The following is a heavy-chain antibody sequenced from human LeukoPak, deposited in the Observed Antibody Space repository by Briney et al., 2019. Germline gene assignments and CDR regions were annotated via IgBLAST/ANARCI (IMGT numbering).Heavy chain of an antibody. D-gene: IGHD1-14*01. CDR1: GFTASQIS. CDR3: AMATGVGGLDY. J-gene: IGHJ4*02. CDR2: IYRGGST. Sequence: PGPSLGIPCGASGFTASQISTSWVRQAPGKVLEWVAFIYRGGSTYFPDSVKGRFTISRDNSKNTLYLQMNNLRAEDTAVYYCAMATGVGGLDYWGQGTLVTVFS. V-gene: IGHV3-66*01.